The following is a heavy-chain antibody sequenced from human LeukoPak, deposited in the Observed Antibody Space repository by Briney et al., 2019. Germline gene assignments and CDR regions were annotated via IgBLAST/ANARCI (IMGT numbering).Heavy chain of an antibody. V-gene: IGHV3-9*01. CDR1: GFTFDDHA. Sequence: PGGSLRLSCAASGFTFDDHAMHWVRQAPGMGLEWVSGISWNSASIGYADSVKGRFTISRDNAKNSLYLQMNSLRAEDTALYYCAKGAGVPAAASYYYYYMDVWGKGTTVTISS. D-gene: IGHD2-2*01. CDR3: AKGAGVPAAASYYYYYMDV. CDR2: ISWNSASI. J-gene: IGHJ6*03.